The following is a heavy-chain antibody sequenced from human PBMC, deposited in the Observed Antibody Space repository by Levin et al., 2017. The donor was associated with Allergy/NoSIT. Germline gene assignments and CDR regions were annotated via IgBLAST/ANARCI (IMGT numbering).Heavy chain of an antibody. J-gene: IGHJ4*02. V-gene: IGHV1-3*01. Sequence: GGSLRLSCTASGYTFTTNSIHWVRQAPGQRLEWMGWINGDNGDTKHSQKFQGRVTITRDRSAGTAYMELSSMRSEDTAVYYCARRAEGYCTTASCPTPFDHWGQGTPVTVSS. CDR3: ARRAEGYCTTASCPTPFDH. D-gene: IGHD2-2*01. CDR1: GYTFTTNS. CDR2: INGDNGDT.